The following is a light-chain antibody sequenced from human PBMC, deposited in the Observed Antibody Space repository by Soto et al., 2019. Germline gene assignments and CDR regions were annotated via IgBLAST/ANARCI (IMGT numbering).Light chain of an antibody. J-gene: IGKJ2*01. CDR1: QNVLSD. CDR3: QQWSSSPRT. CDR2: GAT. Sequence: EILLTQSPATLSVSPGETATLSCRASQNVLSDLAWYQQKPGQAPRLLVYGATTRATDAPAKFRGRGSGTEFSLTISRLEPEDFAVYYCQQWSSSPRTFGQGTKLEIK. V-gene: IGKV3-15*01.